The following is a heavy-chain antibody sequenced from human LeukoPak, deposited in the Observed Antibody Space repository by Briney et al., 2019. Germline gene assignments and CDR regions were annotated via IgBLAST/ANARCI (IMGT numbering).Heavy chain of an antibody. CDR3: ARDVRADFWTGYPNHAFDI. CDR2: INQDGSEK. J-gene: IGHJ3*02. CDR1: GFTFSTYW. D-gene: IGHD3/OR15-3a*01. Sequence: PGGSLRLSCTASGFTFSTYWMSCGRQAPGKGLEWVANINQDGSEKYYVDSVKGRFTISRDNAKNSLYLQMNSLRAEDTALYYCARDVRADFWTGYPNHAFDIWGQGTMVTVSS. V-gene: IGHV3-7*01.